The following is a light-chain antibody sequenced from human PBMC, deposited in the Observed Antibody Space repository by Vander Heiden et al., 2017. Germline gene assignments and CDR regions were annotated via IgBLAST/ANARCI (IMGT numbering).Light chain of an antibody. CDR3: QQSYSTPLT. V-gene: IGKV1-39*01. CDR1: QSISSY. Sequence: DIQMTQSPSSLSASVGDRVTLTCRASQSISSYLNWYQQKPGKAPNLLIYAASSLQSGVPSRFSGSGSGTDFTLTISSLQPEDFATYYCQQSYSTPLTFGPGTKVDIK. J-gene: IGKJ3*01. CDR2: AAS.